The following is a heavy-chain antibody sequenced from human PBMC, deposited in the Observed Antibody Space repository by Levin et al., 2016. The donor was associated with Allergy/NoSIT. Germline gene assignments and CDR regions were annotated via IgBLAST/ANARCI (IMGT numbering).Heavy chain of an antibody. CDR1: GGTFTSYT. J-gene: IGHJ6*02. D-gene: IGHD5-18*01. CDR2: IIPILDRA. Sequence: SVKVSCKASGGTFTSYTISWVRQAPGQGLEWMGRIIPILDRADYAQNFQGRVTITADISTSTSFMELSSLRFEDTAVYYCARARYTYGPARAGIDVWGQGTTVTVSS. V-gene: IGHV1-69*08. CDR3: ARARYTYGPARAGIDV.